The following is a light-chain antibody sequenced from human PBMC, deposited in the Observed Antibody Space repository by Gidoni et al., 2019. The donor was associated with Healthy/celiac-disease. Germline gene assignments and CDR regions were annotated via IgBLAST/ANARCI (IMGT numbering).Light chain of an antibody. Sequence: AIRMTHSPSSFSASTGDRVTITCRASQGISSYLAWYQQKPGKAPKLLIYAASTLQSGVPSRFSGSGSGTDFTLNISCLQYEDFATYYCQQYYSYPRTFGQGTKVEIK. CDR1: QGISSY. V-gene: IGKV1-8*01. J-gene: IGKJ1*01. CDR3: QQYYSYPRT. CDR2: AAS.